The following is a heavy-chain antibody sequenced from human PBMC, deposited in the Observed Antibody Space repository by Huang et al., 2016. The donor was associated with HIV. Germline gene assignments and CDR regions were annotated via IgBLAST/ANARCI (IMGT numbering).Heavy chain of an antibody. CDR1: GYSFSSYW. CDR2: IFPDESAT. J-gene: IGHJ4*02. V-gene: IGHV5-51*01. CDR3: ARRFSSSSGYFDY. Sequence: VQLVQSGAEVKKPGESLKIACKGSGYSFSSYWIAWVRQMPGKGMEGLGSIFPDESATTSSPSFAGQVTISAAKSIGTAYLQWSSLKASDTAMYYCARRFSSSSGYFDYWGQGSLVTVSS. D-gene: IGHD6-6*01.